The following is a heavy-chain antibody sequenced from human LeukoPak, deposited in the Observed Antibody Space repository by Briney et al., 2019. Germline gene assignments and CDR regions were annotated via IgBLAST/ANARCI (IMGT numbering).Heavy chain of an antibody. Sequence: SETLSLTCTVSGGSISSYYWSWIRQPAGKGLEWIGRIYTSGSTNYNPSLKSRVTMSVDTSKNQFSLKLSSVTAADTAVYYCARDVDIVATIGSYYYYYMDVWGKGTTVTISS. D-gene: IGHD5-12*01. CDR3: ARDVDIVATIGSYYYYYMDV. CDR2: IYTSGST. CDR1: GGSISSYY. J-gene: IGHJ6*03. V-gene: IGHV4-4*07.